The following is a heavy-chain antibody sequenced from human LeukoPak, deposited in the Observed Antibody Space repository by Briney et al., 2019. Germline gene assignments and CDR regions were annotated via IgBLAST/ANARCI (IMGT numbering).Heavy chain of an antibody. CDR1: GYTFTSYG. D-gene: IGHD6-13*01. CDR2: ISAYNGNT. V-gene: IGHV1-18*01. CDR3: ARDPIPGIAAAGTGGFDY. J-gene: IGHJ4*02. Sequence: ASVKVSCKASGYTFTSYGISWVRQAPGQGLEWMGWISAYNGNTNYAQKLQGRVTMTTDTSTSTAYMELRSLRSDDTAVYYCARDPIPGIAAAGTGGFDYWGQGTLVTVSS.